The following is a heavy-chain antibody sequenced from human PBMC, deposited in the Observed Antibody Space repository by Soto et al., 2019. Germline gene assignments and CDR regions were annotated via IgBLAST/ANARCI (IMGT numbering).Heavy chain of an antibody. CDR3: ARVVLTITRGAFDA. CDR1: GGSISSSHW. V-gene: IGHV4-4*02. J-gene: IGHJ3*01. CDR2: ISHSGTS. D-gene: IGHD3-9*01. Sequence: QVQLQESGPGLVKPSGTLSLTCAVSGGSISSSHWWTWVRQSPGKGLEYIGEISHSGTSNSNPSHKSRVNLSVDKSKKHFSLTLTSGPAADTDVDYCARVVLTITRGAFDAWGQATLVIVSS.